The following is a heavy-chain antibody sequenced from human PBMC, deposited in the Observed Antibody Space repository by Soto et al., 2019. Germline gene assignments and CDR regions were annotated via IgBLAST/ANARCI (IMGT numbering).Heavy chain of an antibody. J-gene: IGHJ5*02. CDR1: GYTFTGYY. CDR3: ARGIPSSGRRPNWFDP. D-gene: IGHD3-22*01. Sequence: QVRLVQSGAEVKNPGASVKVSCKASGYTFTGYYIHWVRQAPGQGLEWVGWINPNSGDTNYAQKFQGWVTMTRDTXIXXAYMDLTRLTSDDTAVYYCARGIPSSGRRPNWFDPWGQGTLVTVSS. CDR2: INPNSGDT. V-gene: IGHV1-2*04.